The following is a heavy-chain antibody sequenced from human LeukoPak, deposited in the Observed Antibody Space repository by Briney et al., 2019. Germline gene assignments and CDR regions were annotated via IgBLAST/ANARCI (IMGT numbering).Heavy chain of an antibody. Sequence: ASVKVSCKASGYTFTGYYMHWVRQAPGQGLEWMGWINPNSGGTNYAQKFQGRVTMTRDTSISTPYMELSRLRSDDTAVYYCARLTVTRPYYGMDVWGQGTTVTVSS. V-gene: IGHV1-2*02. CDR1: GYTFTGYY. D-gene: IGHD4-17*01. CDR3: ARLTVTRPYYGMDV. J-gene: IGHJ6*02. CDR2: INPNSGGT.